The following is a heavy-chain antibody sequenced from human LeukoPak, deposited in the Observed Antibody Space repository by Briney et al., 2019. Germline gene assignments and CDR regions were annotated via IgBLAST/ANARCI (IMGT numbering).Heavy chain of an antibody. Sequence: GGTLTLSCAASAFTFSSYGMHWGRQAPGKGLEGVAVIWYDGINKYYADPVKGRFTIYRDNSKITLYLQMNSLRAEDTAVYYCAKDTSKWELLLGFDYWGQGTLVTVSS. V-gene: IGHV3-33*06. CDR1: AFTFSSYG. CDR3: AKDTSKWELLLGFDY. J-gene: IGHJ4*02. D-gene: IGHD1-26*01. CDR2: IWYDGINK.